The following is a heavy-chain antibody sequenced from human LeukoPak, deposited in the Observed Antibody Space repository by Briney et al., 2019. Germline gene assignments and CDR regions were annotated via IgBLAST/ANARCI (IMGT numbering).Heavy chain of an antibody. V-gene: IGHV3-9*01. J-gene: IGHJ6*02. D-gene: IGHD3-3*01. Sequence: GGSLRLSCAASGFTFDDYAMHLVRQAPGKGLEWVSGISWNSGSIGYADSVKGRFTISRDNAKNSLYLQMNSLRAEDTALYYCAKGEYYDFWSGYYYGMDVWGQGTTVTVSS. CDR2: ISWNSGSI. CDR1: GFTFDDYA. CDR3: AKGEYYDFWSGYYYGMDV.